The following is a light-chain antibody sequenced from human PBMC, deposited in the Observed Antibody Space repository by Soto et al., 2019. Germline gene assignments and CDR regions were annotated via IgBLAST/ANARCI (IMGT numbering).Light chain of an antibody. V-gene: IGKV3-15*01. Sequence: EIVMTQSPVTLSVSPGERATLSCRASQNISRSLAWYQQKPGQAPRLLIYGASTRATGIPARFSGSGSGTEFTLTISSLQSEDFAVYYCQQYNNWPWTFGQGTKVDTK. CDR3: QQYNNWPWT. CDR2: GAS. J-gene: IGKJ1*01. CDR1: QNISRS.